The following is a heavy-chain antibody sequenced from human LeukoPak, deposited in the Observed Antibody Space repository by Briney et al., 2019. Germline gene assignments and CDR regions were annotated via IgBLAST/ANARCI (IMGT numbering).Heavy chain of an antibody. D-gene: IGHD6-13*01. CDR1: GFTFSSYA. CDR3: ARDSAAAGTWYYYYGTDV. J-gene: IGHJ6*02. CDR2: ISGSGGST. V-gene: IGHV3-23*01. Sequence: PGGSLRLSCAASGFTFSSYAMSWVRQAPGKGLEWVSAISGSGGSTYYADSVKGRFTISRDNSKNTLYLQMNSLRAEDTAVYYCARDSAAAGTWYYYYGTDVWGQGTTVTVSS.